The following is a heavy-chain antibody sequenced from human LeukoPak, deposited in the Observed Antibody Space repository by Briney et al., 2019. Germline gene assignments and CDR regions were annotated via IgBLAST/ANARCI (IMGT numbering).Heavy chain of an antibody. V-gene: IGHV3-74*01. J-gene: IGHJ6*02. CDR1: GFTFSSYW. CDR3: AKDYSSRNYYGMDV. CDR2: INSDGSST. D-gene: IGHD6-19*01. Sequence: GGSLRLSCAASGFTFSSYWMHWVRQAPGKGLVWVSRINSDGSSTTYADSVKGRFSISRDNAKNSLYLQMNSVRAEDTALYYCAKDYSSRNYYGMDVWGQGTTVTVS.